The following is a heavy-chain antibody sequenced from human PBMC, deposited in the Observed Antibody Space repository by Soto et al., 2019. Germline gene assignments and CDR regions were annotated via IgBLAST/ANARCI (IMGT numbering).Heavy chain of an antibody. Sequence: PGESLKISCKGSGYSFTSYWIGWVRQMPGKGLEWMGIIYPGDSDTGYSPSFQGQVTISADKSISTAYLQWSSLKASDTAMYYCARIYYDSHYYYYGMDVWGQGTTVTVSS. D-gene: IGHD3-22*01. CDR1: GYSFTSYW. CDR3: ARIYYDSHYYYYGMDV. V-gene: IGHV5-51*01. J-gene: IGHJ6*02. CDR2: IYPGDSDT.